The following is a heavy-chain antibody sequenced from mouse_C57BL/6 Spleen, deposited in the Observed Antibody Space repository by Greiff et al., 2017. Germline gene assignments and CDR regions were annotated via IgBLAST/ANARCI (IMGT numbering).Heavy chain of an antibody. CDR2: IYPGDGDT. D-gene: IGHD2-5*01. CDR1: GYAFSSSW. CDR3: ARSNSNYLDAMDY. J-gene: IGHJ4*01. Sequence: QVQLQQSGPELVKPGASVKISCKASGYAFSSSWMNWVKQRPGKGLEWIGRIYPGDGDTNYTGKFKGKATLTVDRSSSTAYMQLSSLTSEDAAVYFCARSNSNYLDAMDYWGQGTSVTVSS. V-gene: IGHV1-82*01.